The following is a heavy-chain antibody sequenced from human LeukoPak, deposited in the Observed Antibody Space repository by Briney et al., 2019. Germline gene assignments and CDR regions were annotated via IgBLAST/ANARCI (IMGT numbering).Heavy chain of an antibody. Sequence: PGRSLRLSCAVSGFSFSSYAMYWVRQAPGRGLEWVTIISYDGSNIHYADSVKGRFTVSRDNSRNTLSLQMSNLRPDDTAVYYCATAYSSGWSDYWGQGTLVTVSS. CDR2: ISYDGSNI. V-gene: IGHV3-30*04. CDR1: GFSFSSYA. D-gene: IGHD6-19*01. J-gene: IGHJ4*02. CDR3: ATAYSSGWSDY.